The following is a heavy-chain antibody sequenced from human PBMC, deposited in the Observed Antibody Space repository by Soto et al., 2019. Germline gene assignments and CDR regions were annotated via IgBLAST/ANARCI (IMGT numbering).Heavy chain of an antibody. CDR2: ISGSGGST. CDR1: GFTFSSYA. J-gene: IGHJ4*02. Sequence: GGSLRLSCAASGFTFSSYAMSWVRQAPGKGLEWVSAISGSGGSTYYADSVKDRFTISRDNSKNTLYLQMNSLRAEDTAVYYCAKTVYSSGWYYFDYWGQGTLVTVSS. V-gene: IGHV3-23*01. CDR3: AKTVYSSGWYYFDY. D-gene: IGHD6-19*01.